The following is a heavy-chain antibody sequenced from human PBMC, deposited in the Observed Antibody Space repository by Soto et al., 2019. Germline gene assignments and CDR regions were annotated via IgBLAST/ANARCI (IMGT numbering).Heavy chain of an antibody. J-gene: IGHJ4*02. CDR1: GGSISSGGYY. V-gene: IGHV4-30-4*01. CDR3: ARRTSNSSYFDY. Sequence: QVQLQESGPGLVKPSQTLSLTCTVSGGSISSGGYYWSWIRQPPGKGLEWIGYTYYTGSTYYNASLKSRXXIXVXRSKHQFSLRLTSVTAADTAVYYCARRTSNSSYFDYWGQGTLVTVSS. D-gene: IGHD7-27*01. CDR2: TYYTGST.